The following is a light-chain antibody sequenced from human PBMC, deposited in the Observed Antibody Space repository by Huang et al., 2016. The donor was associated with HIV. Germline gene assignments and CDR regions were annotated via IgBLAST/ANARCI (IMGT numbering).Light chain of an antibody. J-gene: IGKJ1*01. Sequence: LSVTPGEAASISCRSSQSLLNSNGYNYLDWYFQKPGQSPQLLIYLGSNRASWVPDRFSGSGAGTDFTLKISRVEAEDVGVYYCMHAIESPRTCGQGTKVEIK. CDR2: LGS. V-gene: IGKV2-28*01. CDR3: MHAIESPRT. CDR1: QSLLNSNGYNY.